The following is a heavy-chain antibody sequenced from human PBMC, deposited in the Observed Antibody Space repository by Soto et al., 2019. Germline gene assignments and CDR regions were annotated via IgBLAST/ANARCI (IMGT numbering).Heavy chain of an antibody. Sequence: QVQLVESGGGVVQPGRSLRLSCAASGFTFSSYAMHWVRQAPGKGLEWVAVISYDGSNKYYADSVKGRFTISRDNSKNTLYLQMNSLRAEDTAVYYCLIPPYDYGDWGDAFDIWGQGTMVTVSS. CDR3: LIPPYDYGDWGDAFDI. CDR2: ISYDGSNK. J-gene: IGHJ3*02. D-gene: IGHD4-17*01. CDR1: GFTFSSYA. V-gene: IGHV3-30-3*01.